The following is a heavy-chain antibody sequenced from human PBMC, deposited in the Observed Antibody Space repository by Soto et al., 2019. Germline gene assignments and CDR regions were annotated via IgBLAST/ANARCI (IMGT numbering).Heavy chain of an antibody. V-gene: IGHV3-23*01. CDR1: GFTFSSYS. CDR2: ISGSGGST. D-gene: IGHD6-19*01. CDR3: AKDLIAVVWYGLDY. Sequence: EVHLLESGGGLVQPGGSLRLSCAASGFTFSSYSMSLVRQAPGKGLEWVSAISGSGGSTYYAESVKGRFTISRDNSKNTLYLQMNSLRAEDTAVYYCAKDLIAVVWYGLDYWGQGTLVTVSS. J-gene: IGHJ4*02.